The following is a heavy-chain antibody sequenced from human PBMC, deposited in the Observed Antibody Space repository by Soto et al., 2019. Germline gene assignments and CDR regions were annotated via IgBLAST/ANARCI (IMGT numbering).Heavy chain of an antibody. CDR3: ARDPIIAAVPTGSFGVDP. D-gene: IGHD6-13*01. CDR2: IWYDGSNK. Sequence: GGSLRLSCAASGFTFSSYGMHWVRQAPGKGLEWVAVIWYDGSNKYYADSVKGRFTISRDNSKNTLYLQMNSLRAEDTAVYYCARDPIIAAVPTGSFGVDPWGQGTLVTVSS. CDR1: GFTFSSYG. J-gene: IGHJ5*02. V-gene: IGHV3-33*01.